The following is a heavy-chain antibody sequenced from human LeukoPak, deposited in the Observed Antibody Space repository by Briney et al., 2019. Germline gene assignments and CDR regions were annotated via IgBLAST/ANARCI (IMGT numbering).Heavy chain of an antibody. Sequence: SETLSLTCTVSGGSISSSSYYWGWIRQPPGKGLEWIGSIYYSGSTYYNPSLKSRVTISVDTSKNQFSLKLGSVTAADTAVYYCAAEDPYYYDSSGPFPNWFDPWGQGTLVTVSS. CDR1: GGSISSSSYY. D-gene: IGHD3-22*01. J-gene: IGHJ5*02. CDR3: AAEDPYYYDSSGPFPNWFDP. V-gene: IGHV4-39*07. CDR2: IYYSGST.